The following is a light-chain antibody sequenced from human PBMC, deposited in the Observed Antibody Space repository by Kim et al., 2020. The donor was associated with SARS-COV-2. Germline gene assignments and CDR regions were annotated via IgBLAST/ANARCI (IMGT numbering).Light chain of an antibody. V-gene: IGLV1-51*01. CDR1: SSNIGNNY. Sequence: GQKVTISCSGSSSNIGNNYVSWYHQLPGTTPKLLIYDNDKRPSGIPDRFSGSKSGTSATLGIAALQTGDDAVYYCGTWDNKLSAGVFGGGTQLTVL. J-gene: IGLJ2*01. CDR3: GTWDNKLSAGV. CDR2: DND.